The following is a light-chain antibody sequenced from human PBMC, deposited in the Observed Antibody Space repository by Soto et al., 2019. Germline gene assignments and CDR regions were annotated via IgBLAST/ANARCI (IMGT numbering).Light chain of an antibody. CDR2: DVA. J-gene: IGLJ1*01. CDR3: VSFTTSWSYV. Sequence: QSLLTPPAYVSDSPGKSITIFCTGTRSDIGGNAYVSWSRKYPGEAPQLIIYDVANRPSWVSNRFSGSKSGNTASLIISGLQAEDEADYYSVSFTTSWSYVFGTGTKV. CDR1: RSDIGGNAY. V-gene: IGLV2-14*03.